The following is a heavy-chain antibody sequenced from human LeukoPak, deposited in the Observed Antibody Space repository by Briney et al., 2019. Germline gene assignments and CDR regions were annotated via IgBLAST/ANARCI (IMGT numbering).Heavy chain of an antibody. CDR1: GFTFKNAW. V-gene: IGHV3-23*01. CDR2: ISGSGART. D-gene: IGHD3-10*01. Sequence: GGSLRLSCAASGFTFKNAWMSWVRQAPGKGLEWVSVISGSGARTNYADSVKGRFTISRDNSKNTLYLQMNSLRAEDTAVYYCARDLSPVVRASPMGYWGQGTLVTVSS. CDR3: ARDLSPVVRASPMGY. J-gene: IGHJ4*02.